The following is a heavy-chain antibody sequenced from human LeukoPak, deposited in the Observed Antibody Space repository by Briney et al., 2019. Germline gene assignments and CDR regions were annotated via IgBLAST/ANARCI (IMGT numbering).Heavy chain of an antibody. CDR1: GFTFSSYA. CDR2: ISYDGSNK. V-gene: IGHV3-30*04. J-gene: IGHJ5*02. Sequence: GRSLRLACAASGFTFSSYAMHWVRQAPGKGLEWVAVISYDGSNKYYADSVKGRFTISRDHSKNTLYLQMNSLRAEDTAVYYCARDRTYYGSGSSPVDPWGQGTLVTVSS. CDR3: ARDRTYYGSGSSPVDP. D-gene: IGHD3-10*01.